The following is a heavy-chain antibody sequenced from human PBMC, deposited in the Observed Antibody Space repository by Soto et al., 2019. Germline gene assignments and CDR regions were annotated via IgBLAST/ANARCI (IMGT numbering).Heavy chain of an antibody. V-gene: IGHV1-18*01. CDR2: ISAYNGNT. J-gene: IGHJ5*02. D-gene: IGHD3-22*01. CDR3: ARAWEYYYDSSGPRGDGWLDP. CDR1: GYTFTSYG. Sequence: ASVKVSCKASGYTFTSYGISWVRQAPGQGLEWMGWISAYNGNTNYAQKLQGRVTMTTDTSTSTAYMELRSLRSDDTAMYYCARAWEYYYDSSGPRGDGWLDPWGQGTLVTVSS.